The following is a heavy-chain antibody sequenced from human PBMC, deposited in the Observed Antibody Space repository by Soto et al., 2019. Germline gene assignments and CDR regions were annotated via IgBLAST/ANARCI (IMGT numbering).Heavy chain of an antibody. Sequence: QVQLVQSGAEVKKPGSSVKVSCKASGGTFSSYAISWVRQAPGQGLEWMGGIIPIFGTANYAQKFQGRVTXTXDXXTSTADMELSSLRSEDTAVYYGARDPKQRRNWFAPWGQGTLVTVSS. J-gene: IGHJ5*02. CDR2: IIPIFGTA. CDR3: ARDPKQRRNWFAP. CDR1: GGTFSSYA. V-gene: IGHV1-69*05.